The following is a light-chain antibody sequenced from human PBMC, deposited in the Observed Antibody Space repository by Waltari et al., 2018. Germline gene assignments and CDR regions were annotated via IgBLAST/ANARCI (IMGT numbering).Light chain of an antibody. V-gene: IGKV1-5*03. J-gene: IGKJ5*01. CDR1: QTISSW. CDR3: QQYNSYSIT. Sequence: DIQMTQSPSTLSASVGDRVTITCRASQTISSWLAWYQQQPGKAPRLLIYRASTSESGVPSQFSGSGSGTEFTLTISSRQPDDLATYYCQQYNSYSITFGQGTRLEIK. CDR2: RAS.